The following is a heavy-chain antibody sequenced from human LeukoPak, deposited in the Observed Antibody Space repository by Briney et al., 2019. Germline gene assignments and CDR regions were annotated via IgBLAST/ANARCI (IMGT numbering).Heavy chain of an antibody. D-gene: IGHD2-2*01. J-gene: IGHJ5*02. V-gene: IGHV3-21*01. CDR3: ARGGIVVPAPRFDP. CDR1: GFTFSSYS. Sequence: NPGGSLRLPCAASGFTFSSYSMNWVRQAPGKGLEWVSSISSSSSYIYYADSVKGRFTISRDNAKNSLYLQMNSLRAEDTAVYYCARGGIVVPAPRFDPWGQGTLVTVSS. CDR2: ISSSSSYI.